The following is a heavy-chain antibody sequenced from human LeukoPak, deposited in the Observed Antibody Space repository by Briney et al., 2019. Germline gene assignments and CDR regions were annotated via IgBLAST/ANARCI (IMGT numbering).Heavy chain of an antibody. J-gene: IGHJ3*02. V-gene: IGHV4-61*09. Sequence: SETLSLTCTVSGGSVSSSIYYWTWIRQPAGKGLEWVGHIYIGGSPNYNPSLKSRVAISVDTSRNQFSLNLSSVTAADTAVYLCARSLINFRDAFHIWGQGTMVIVSS. CDR1: GGSVSSSIYY. CDR2: IYIGGSP. D-gene: IGHD3-16*01. CDR3: ARSLINFRDAFHI.